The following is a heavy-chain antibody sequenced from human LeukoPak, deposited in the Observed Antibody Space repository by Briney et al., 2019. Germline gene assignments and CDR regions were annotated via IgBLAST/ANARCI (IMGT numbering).Heavy chain of an antibody. Sequence: SETLSLTCTVSGGSISSYYWSWIRQSPGKGLEWVGHIYNFGSTNYNPSLKSRVTISVDTSKNQFSLKLSSVTAADTAVYYCARHDEYFDYWGQGTLVTVSS. CDR2: IYNFGST. CDR3: ARHDEYFDY. V-gene: IGHV4-59*08. CDR1: GGSISSYY. J-gene: IGHJ4*02.